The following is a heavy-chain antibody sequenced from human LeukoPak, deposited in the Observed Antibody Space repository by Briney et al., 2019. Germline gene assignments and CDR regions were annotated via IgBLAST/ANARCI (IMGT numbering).Heavy chain of an antibody. J-gene: IGHJ4*02. V-gene: IGHV3-53*01. CDR3: ARAGHIGY. CDR2: IYSGGST. Sequence: GGSLRLSCVASGFTLRSYAMTWVRQAPGKGLEWVSVIYSGGSTYYADSVKGRFTISRDNSKNTLYLQMNSLRAEDTAVYYCARAGHIGYWGQGTLVTVSS. CDR1: GFTLRSYA.